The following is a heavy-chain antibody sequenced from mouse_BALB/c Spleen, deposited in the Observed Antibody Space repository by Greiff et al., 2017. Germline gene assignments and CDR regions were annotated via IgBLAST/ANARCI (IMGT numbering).Heavy chain of an antibody. D-gene: IGHD1-1*01. CDR2: IWAGGST. CDR1: GFSLTSYG. V-gene: IGHV2-9*02. J-gene: IGHJ3*01. CDR3: ANGLFYGSSSWFAY. Sequence: VKLLESGPGLVAPSQSLSITCTVSGFSLTSYGVHWVRQPPGKGLEWLGVIWAGGSTNYNSALMSRLSISKDNSKSQVFLKMNSLQTDDTAMYYCANGLFYGSSSWFAYWGQGTLVTVSA.